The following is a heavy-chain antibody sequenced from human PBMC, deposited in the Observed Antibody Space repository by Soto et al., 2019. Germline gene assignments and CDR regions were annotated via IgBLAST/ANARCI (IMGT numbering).Heavy chain of an antibody. CDR1: GYTFTSYG. Sequence: QVQLVQSGAEVKKPGASVKVSCKASGYTFTSYGISWVRQAPGQGLEWMGWISAYNGNTNYAQKLQGRVTMTTDTSTSTAYMELRSLRSDDTDVYYCASTARPGYYYYYGMDVWGQGTTVTVSS. V-gene: IGHV1-18*01. CDR2: ISAYNGNT. J-gene: IGHJ6*02. CDR3: ASTARPGYYYYYGMDV. D-gene: IGHD7-27*01.